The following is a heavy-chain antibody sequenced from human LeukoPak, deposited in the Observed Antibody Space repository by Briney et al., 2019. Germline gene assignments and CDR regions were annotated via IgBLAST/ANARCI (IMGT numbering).Heavy chain of an antibody. CDR2: VYYSGTT. CDR3: ARVASGYSYGYPHHYYYYMDV. CDR1: GDSVSRHY. J-gene: IGHJ6*03. D-gene: IGHD5-18*01. Sequence: SETLSLTCTVSGDSVSRHYWSWLRQPPGKGLEWIGSVYYSGTTNYNASFKSRLTILVATSKSRFSLKLSSVTAADTAVYYCARVASGYSYGYPHHYYYYMDVWGKGTTVTVTS. V-gene: IGHV4-59*02.